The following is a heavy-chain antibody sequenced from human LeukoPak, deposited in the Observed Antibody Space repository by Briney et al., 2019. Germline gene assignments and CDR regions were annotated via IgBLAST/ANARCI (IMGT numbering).Heavy chain of an antibody. J-gene: IGHJ6*03. CDR3: ARGRRGLRYFDWLLHYMDV. CDR2: IIPSDGFT. Sequence: ASVKVSCKASGYTFSSYYVHWVRQAPGQGLEWMGMIIPSDGFTSYAQKFQGRVTMTRDMSTSTVYMELSSLRSEDTAVYYCARGRRGLRYFDWLLHYMDVWGKGTTVTISS. D-gene: IGHD3-9*01. V-gene: IGHV1-46*01. CDR1: GYTFSSYY.